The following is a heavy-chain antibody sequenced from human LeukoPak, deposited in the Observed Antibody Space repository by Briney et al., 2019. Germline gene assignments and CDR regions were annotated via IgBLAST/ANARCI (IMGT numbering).Heavy chain of an antibody. CDR1: GGSISSCPYY. D-gene: IGHD3-16*01. V-gene: IGHV4-39*01. Sequence: SETLSLTCTVSGGSISSCPYYWGWVRQPPGKGLEWIGSISYSGSIHYNPSLKSRVTISVDTSKNHFSLRLSSVTAADTAVYYCATLEIGDYYFDYWGQGTLVTVSS. CDR2: ISYSGSI. CDR3: ATLEIGDYYFDY. J-gene: IGHJ4*02.